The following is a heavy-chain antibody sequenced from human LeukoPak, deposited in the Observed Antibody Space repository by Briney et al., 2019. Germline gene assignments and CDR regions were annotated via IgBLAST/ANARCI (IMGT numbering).Heavy chain of an antibody. Sequence: GGSLRLSCEASGFTFSSYAMHWVRQAPGKGLEWVAFIRYDERNRYYSDSVKGRFTISRDNSKNTLYLQMNSLRAEDTAVYYCATRRPYVWGSYRYTGSFDYWGQGTLVTVSS. D-gene: IGHD3-16*02. CDR2: IRYDERNR. J-gene: IGHJ4*02. CDR3: ATRRPYVWGSYRYTGSFDY. V-gene: IGHV3-30*02. CDR1: GFTFSSYA.